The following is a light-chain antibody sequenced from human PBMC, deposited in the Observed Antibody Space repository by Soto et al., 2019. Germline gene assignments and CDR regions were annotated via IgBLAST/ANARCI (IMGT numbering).Light chain of an antibody. J-gene: IGKJ5*01. Sequence: EIVMTQSPATLSVSPGERATLSCRASQSVSSNLAWYQQKPGQAPRLLIYGASTRATGIPARFSGSGSTTDFTLTISSLEPEDFAVYYCQQGGNWPLTFGQGTRLEIK. V-gene: IGKV3-15*01. CDR3: QQGGNWPLT. CDR2: GAS. CDR1: QSVSSN.